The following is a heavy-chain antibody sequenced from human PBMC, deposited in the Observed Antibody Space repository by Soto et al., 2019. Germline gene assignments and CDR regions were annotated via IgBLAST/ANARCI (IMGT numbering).Heavy chain of an antibody. J-gene: IGHJ4*02. CDR2: ISYDGSNK. Sequence: QVQLVESGGGVVQPGRSLRLSCAASGFTFSSYGMHWVRQAPGKGLEWVAVISYDGSNKYYADSVKGRFTISRDNSKNTLYLQMNILRAEDTAVYYCATAPSYPVHFDYWGQETLVTVSS. D-gene: IGHD1-26*01. CDR1: GFTFSSYG. CDR3: ATAPSYPVHFDY. V-gene: IGHV3-30*03.